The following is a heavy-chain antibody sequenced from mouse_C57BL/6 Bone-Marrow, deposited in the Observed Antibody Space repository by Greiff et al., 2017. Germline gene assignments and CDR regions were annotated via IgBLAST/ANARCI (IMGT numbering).Heavy chain of an antibody. CDR1: GYTFTSYW. J-gene: IGHJ4*01. CDR2: IAPSDSYT. Sequence: QVQLQQPGAELVMPGASVKLSCKASGYTFTSYWMHWVKQRPGQGLEWIGEIAPSDSYTNYNQKVKGKSTLTVDKSSSTAYMQLSSRTSEDSAVYYCARKDGYYRAIDYWGQGTSVTVSS. V-gene: IGHV1-69*01. D-gene: IGHD2-3*01. CDR3: ARKDGYYRAIDY.